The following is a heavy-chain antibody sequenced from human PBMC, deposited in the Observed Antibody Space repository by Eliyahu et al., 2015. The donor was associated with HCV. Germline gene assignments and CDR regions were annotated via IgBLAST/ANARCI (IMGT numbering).Heavy chain of an antibody. Sequence: QVQLVESGGGVVQPGTSLRLSCAASGXPFSSYGMHWXRQAPGKGLEWVAVIWYDGNTKYYADSVKGRFIISRDTSKNTLFLQMNSLRAEDTAVYYCARGPHIVVVTAPDYWGQGTLVTVSS. CDR1: GXPFSSYG. J-gene: IGHJ4*02. CDR2: IWYDGNTK. V-gene: IGHV3-33*01. CDR3: ARGPHIVVVTAPDY. D-gene: IGHD2-21*02.